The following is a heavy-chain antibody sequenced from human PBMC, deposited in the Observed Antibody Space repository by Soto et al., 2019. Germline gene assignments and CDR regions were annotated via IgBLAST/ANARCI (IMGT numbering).Heavy chain of an antibody. CDR2: IYYSGST. CDR1: GGSVSSGSYY. V-gene: IGHV4-61*01. CDR3: ARDLYSSGYYYLFQFDP. Sequence: SETLSLTCTVSGGSVSSGSYYWSWIRQPPGKGLEWIGYIYYSGSTNYNPSLKSRVTISVATSKNQFSLKLSSVTAADTAVYYCARDLYSSGYYYLFQFDPWGQGTLVTVSS. J-gene: IGHJ5*02. D-gene: IGHD3-22*01.